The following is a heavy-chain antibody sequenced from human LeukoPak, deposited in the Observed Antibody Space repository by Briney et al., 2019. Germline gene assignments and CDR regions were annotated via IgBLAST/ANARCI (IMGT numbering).Heavy chain of an antibody. V-gene: IGHV3-48*01. J-gene: IGHJ4*02. D-gene: IGHD5-18*01. CDR2: ISSSSSTI. CDR1: GFTFSSYS. CDR3: AKSRWDTAMASLDY. Sequence: PGGSLRLSCAASGFTFSSYSMNWVRQAPGKGLEWVSYISSSSSTIYYADSVKGRFTISRDNAKNSLYLQMNSLRAEDTAVYYCAKSRWDTAMASLDYWGQGTLVTVSS.